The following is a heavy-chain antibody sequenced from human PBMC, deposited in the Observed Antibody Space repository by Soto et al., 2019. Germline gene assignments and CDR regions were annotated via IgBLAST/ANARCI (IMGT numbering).Heavy chain of an antibody. Sequence: SGFTFSSYAMHWVRQAPGKGLEWVAVISYDGSNKYYADSVKGRFTISRDNSKNTLYLQMNSLRAEDTAVYYCARDDCSSTSCYLPYYYYYYGMDVWGQGTTVTVSS. V-gene: IGHV3-30-3*01. CDR2: ISYDGSNK. CDR3: ARDDCSSTSCYLPYYYYYYGMDV. J-gene: IGHJ6*02. CDR1: GFTFSSYA. D-gene: IGHD2-2*01.